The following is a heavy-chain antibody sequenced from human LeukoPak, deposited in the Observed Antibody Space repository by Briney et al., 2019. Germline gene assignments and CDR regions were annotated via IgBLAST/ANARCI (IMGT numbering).Heavy chain of an antibody. CDR1: GFTFSSYA. J-gene: IGHJ5*02. Sequence: GGSLRLSCAASGFTFSSYAMSWVRQAPGQGLEWMGRIIPILGIANYAQKFQGRVTITADKSTSTAYMELSSLRSEDTAVYYCARDNYGGNSYPHWFDPWGQGTLVTVSS. CDR2: IIPILGIA. CDR3: ARDNYGGNSYPHWFDP. V-gene: IGHV1-69*04. D-gene: IGHD4-23*01.